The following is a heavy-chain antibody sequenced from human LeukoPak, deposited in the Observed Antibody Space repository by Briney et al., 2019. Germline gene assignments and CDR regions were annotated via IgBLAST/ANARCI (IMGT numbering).Heavy chain of an antibody. Sequence: PGGSLRLSCAASGFTFTSYSMNWVRQAPGKGLEWVSTISGGGGSTYYADSVKGRFTISRDNSKNTLYLQVNSLRAEDTVVYYCAKTKWNIPWDYFDYWGQGTLVTVSS. CDR2: ISGGGGST. D-gene: IGHD1-1*01. V-gene: IGHV3-23*01. J-gene: IGHJ4*02. CDR3: AKTKWNIPWDYFDY. CDR1: GFTFTSYS.